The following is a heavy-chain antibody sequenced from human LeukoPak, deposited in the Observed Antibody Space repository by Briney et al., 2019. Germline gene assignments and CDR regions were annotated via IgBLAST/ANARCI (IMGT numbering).Heavy chain of an antibody. CDR1: GGSFSGYY. D-gene: IGHD1-26*01. J-gene: IGHJ1*01. CDR2: INHSRST. Sequence: SETLSLTCAVYGGSFSGYYWSWIRQPPGKGLEWIGEINHSRSTNYNPSLKSRVTISVDTSKNQFSLKLSSVTAADTAVYYCARGGVGATSAKYFQHWGQGTLVTVSS. V-gene: IGHV4-34*01. CDR3: ARGGVGATSAKYFQH.